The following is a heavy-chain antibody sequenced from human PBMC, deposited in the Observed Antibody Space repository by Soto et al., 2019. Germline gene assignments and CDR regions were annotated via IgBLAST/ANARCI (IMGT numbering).Heavy chain of an antibody. J-gene: IGHJ4*02. CDR2: ISVYDGNT. Sequence: QVQLVQSGAEVKKPGASVKVSCKTSGYTFASYGISWVRQGPGQGFEWMGWISVYDGNTKYAPKLQGRVTITTDRSTSTAYMELRSLKSEDTAVYYCARDSPLDYWGQGTLVTVSS. CDR1: GYTFASYG. CDR3: ARDSPLDY. V-gene: IGHV1-18*04.